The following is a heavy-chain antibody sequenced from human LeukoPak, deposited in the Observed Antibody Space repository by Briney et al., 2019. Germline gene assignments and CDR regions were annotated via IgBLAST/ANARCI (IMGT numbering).Heavy chain of an antibody. J-gene: IGHJ4*02. CDR1: GFTFSSYG. CDR3: ARDRRSIAARPFDY. D-gene: IGHD6-6*01. CDR2: IKQDGNEK. Sequence: GGSLRLSCAASGFTFSSYGMHWVRQAPGKGLEWVANIKQDGNEKYYVDSVKGRFTISRDNAKNSLYLQMNSLRAEDTAVYYCARDRRSIAARPFDYWGQGTLVTVSS. V-gene: IGHV3-7*01.